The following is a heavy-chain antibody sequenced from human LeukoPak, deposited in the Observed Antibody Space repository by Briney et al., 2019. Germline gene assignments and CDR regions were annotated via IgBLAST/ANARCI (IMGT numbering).Heavy chain of an antibody. CDR2: ISSSGSTI. Sequence: GGSLRLSCAASVFTFSSYEMNWVRQAPGKGLEGVSYISSSGSTIYYADSVKGRFTISRDNAKNSLYLQMNSLRAEDTAVYYCAELGITMIGGVWGKGTTVTISS. D-gene: IGHD3-10*02. V-gene: IGHV3-48*03. CDR3: AELGITMIGGV. J-gene: IGHJ6*04. CDR1: VFTFSSYE.